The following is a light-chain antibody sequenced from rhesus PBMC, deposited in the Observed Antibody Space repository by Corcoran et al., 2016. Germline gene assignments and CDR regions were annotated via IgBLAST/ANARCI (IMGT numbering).Light chain of an antibody. Sequence: QSVLTQPPSTSGAPGKSVTISCSGGNSNFGSSDVSWYQQLPGTAPTLLIYYTDQRPSGVPDRFSGSKSGTSASLAISGLRSEDEADYYCEAWDSSLGGPVFGGGTKLTVL. J-gene: IGLJ6*01. CDR2: YTD. V-gene: IGLV1-81*01. CDR1: NSNFGSSD. CDR3: EAWDSSLGGPV.